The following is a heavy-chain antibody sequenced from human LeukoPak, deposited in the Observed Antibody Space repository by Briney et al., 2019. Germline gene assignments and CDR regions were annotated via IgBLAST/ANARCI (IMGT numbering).Heavy chain of an antibody. D-gene: IGHD1-1*01. CDR3: ARGRPKTTTGTDYYYYGMDV. CDR1: GYTFTGYY. V-gene: IGHV1-8*02. J-gene: IGHJ6*02. CDR2: TNPNSGNT. Sequence: EASVKVSCKASGYTFTGYYMHWVRQATGQGLEWMGWTNPNSGNTGYAQKFQGRVTMTRNTSISTAYMELSSLRSEDTAVYYCARGRPKTTTGTDYYYYGMDVWGQGTTVTVSS.